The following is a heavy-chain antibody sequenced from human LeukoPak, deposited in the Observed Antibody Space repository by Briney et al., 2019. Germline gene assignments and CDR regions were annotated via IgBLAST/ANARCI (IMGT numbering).Heavy chain of an antibody. CDR2: ISGDGVSP. Sequence: GGSLRLSCAASGFTFNNYALAWVRQTPEKGLECVSAISGDGVSPYYVDSVRGRFTISRDNSKNTLYLQMNSLRAEDTAVYYCARDRSSFDAFDTWGQGTMVTVSS. J-gene: IGHJ3*02. CDR3: ARDRSSFDAFDT. D-gene: IGHD3-3*01. CDR1: GFTFNNYA. V-gene: IGHV3-23*01.